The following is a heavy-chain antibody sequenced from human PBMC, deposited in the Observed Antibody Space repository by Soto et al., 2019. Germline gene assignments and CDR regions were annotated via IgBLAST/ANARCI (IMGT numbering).Heavy chain of an antibody. D-gene: IGHD4-17*01. Sequence: SETLSLTCTVSGGSISSSSYYWGWIRQPPGKGLEWIGSIYYSGSTYYNPSLKSRVTISVDTSKNQFSLKLSSVTAADTAVYYCASSPTTRNAFDIWGQGTMVTVSS. V-gene: IGHV4-39*01. J-gene: IGHJ3*02. CDR1: GGSISSSSYY. CDR3: ASSPTTRNAFDI. CDR2: IYYSGST.